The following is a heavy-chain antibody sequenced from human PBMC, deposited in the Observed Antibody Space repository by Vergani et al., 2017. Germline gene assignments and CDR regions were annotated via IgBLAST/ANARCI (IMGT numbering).Heavy chain of an antibody. V-gene: IGHV3-30*18. CDR1: GFSFSSHA. J-gene: IGHJ4*02. D-gene: IGHD3-10*01. CDR3: AKHFGGWGIDY. CDR2: ISNDGSKK. Sequence: QVQLAESGGGRVQPGRSLRLSCAASGFSFSSHAIHWVRQAPGKGLEWVAVISNDGSKKYYADSVKGRFTISRDNSKNTLDLQMNSLRTQDTAVYYCAKHFGGWGIDYWGQGTQVIVSS.